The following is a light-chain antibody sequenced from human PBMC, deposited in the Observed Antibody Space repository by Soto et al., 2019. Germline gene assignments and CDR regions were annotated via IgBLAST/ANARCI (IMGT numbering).Light chain of an antibody. CDR1: SSDVGGYNY. Sequence: QYALTQPASVFGSPGQSITISCTGTSSDVGGYNYVSWYQQHPGKAPKLMIYEVSNRPSGVSNRFSGSKSGNTASLTISGLQAEDEADYYCSSYTSSSTNVVFGGGTKLTVL. J-gene: IGLJ2*01. V-gene: IGLV2-14*01. CDR3: SSYTSSSTNVV. CDR2: EVS.